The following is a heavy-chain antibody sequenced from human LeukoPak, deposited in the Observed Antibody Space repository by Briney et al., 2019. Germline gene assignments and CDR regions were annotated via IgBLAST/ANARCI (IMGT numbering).Heavy chain of an antibody. CDR1: GGSISSYY. CDR3: ARLTPERGSYHAGDAFDI. CDR2: IYTSGST. J-gene: IGHJ3*02. Sequence: SETLSLTCTVSGGSISSYYWSWIRQPAGKGLEWIGRIYTSGSTNYNPSLKSRVTMSVDTSKNQFSLKLSSVTAADTAVYYCARLTPERGSYHAGDAFDIWGQGTMVTVSS. D-gene: IGHD1-26*01. V-gene: IGHV4-4*07.